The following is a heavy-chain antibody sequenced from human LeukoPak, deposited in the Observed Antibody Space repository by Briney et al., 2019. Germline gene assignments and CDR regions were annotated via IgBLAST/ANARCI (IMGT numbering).Heavy chain of an antibody. Sequence: PSGGSLRLSCAASGFTFSTFAMLWVRQPRGKGLEWVSSIFPSGGEIHYADSVRGRFTISRDNSKSTLSLQMNSLRAEDTAIYYCVTYRQVMLPFEAWGQGTLVTVSS. D-gene: IGHD5-18*01. CDR3: VTYRQVMLPFEA. V-gene: IGHV3-23*01. CDR2: IFPSGGEI. CDR1: GFTFSTFA. J-gene: IGHJ5*02.